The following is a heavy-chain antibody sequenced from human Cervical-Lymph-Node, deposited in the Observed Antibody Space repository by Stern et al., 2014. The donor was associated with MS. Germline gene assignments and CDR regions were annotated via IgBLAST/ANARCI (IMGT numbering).Heavy chain of an antibody. D-gene: IGHD6-6*01. V-gene: IGHV3-74*01. CDR2: SNEDGTWT. Sequence: EVQLLESGGALVRLGGPRGPPCAASGFPFGTYWIPGARQTPGKGRVWVARSNEDGTWTNYADSVKGRFTISRDNAKNTLYLQMNSLRAEDTAVYYCARDVAGRSSYWGQGTLVTVSS. CDR1: GFPFGTYW. J-gene: IGHJ4*02. CDR3: ARDVAGRSSY.